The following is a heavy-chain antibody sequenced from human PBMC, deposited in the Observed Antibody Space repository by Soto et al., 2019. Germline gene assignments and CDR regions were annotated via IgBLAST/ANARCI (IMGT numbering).Heavy chain of an antibody. Sequence: PSETLSLTCAFYCGSFIGYYWSWIRQPPGKGLEWIGEINHSGSTNYNPSLKSRVTISVDTSKNQFSLKLSSVTAADTAVYYCAGDSSGWYAYWGQGTLVTVSS. CDR2: INHSGST. V-gene: IGHV4-34*01. J-gene: IGHJ4*02. D-gene: IGHD6-19*01. CDR1: CGSFIGYY. CDR3: AGDSSGWYAY.